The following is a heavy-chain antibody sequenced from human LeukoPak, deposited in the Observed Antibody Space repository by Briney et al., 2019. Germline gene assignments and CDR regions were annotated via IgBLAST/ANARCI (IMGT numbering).Heavy chain of an antibody. J-gene: IGHJ4*02. V-gene: IGHV4-61*02. CDR3: ARGDDSSGYYIDY. D-gene: IGHD3-22*01. Sequence: SETLSLTCTVSGDSISSGDYYWSWIRQPAGKGLEWIGRISSSGSTNYNPSLKSRVTISVDTSKNQFSLKLSSVTAADTAVYYCARGDDSSGYYIDYWGQGTLVTVSS. CDR1: GDSISSGDYY. CDR2: ISSSGST.